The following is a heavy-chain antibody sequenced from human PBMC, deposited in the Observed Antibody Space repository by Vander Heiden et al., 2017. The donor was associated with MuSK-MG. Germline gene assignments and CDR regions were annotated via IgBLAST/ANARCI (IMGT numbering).Heavy chain of an antibody. Sequence: EVRLVESGGGLVQPGGSLGLSCAAPGCGFSNYCMTWVRQAAGEGLEWVANIKQNGGEKYYVDSVKGRFTISRDNAKNSLYLQMNSLRVEDTAFYYCARGPYSSSWTPFDYWGQGTLVTVSS. J-gene: IGHJ4*02. D-gene: IGHD6-13*01. V-gene: IGHV3-7*03. CDR1: GCGFSNYC. CDR3: ARGPYSSSWTPFDY. CDR2: IKQNGGEK.